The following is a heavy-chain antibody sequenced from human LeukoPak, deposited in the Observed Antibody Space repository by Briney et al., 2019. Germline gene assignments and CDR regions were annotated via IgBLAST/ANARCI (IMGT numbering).Heavy chain of an antibody. V-gene: IGHV3-74*01. D-gene: IGHD3-10*01. Sequence: GGSLRLSCAASGFTFSSYWMHWVRQAPGKGLVWVSRINSDGSSTSYADSVKGRFTISRNNAKNTLYLQMNSLRAEDTAVYYCASGSSNYGSGLFAPWGQGTRVTVSS. CDR3: ASGSSNYGSGLFAP. CDR1: GFTFSSYW. CDR2: INSDGSST. J-gene: IGHJ5*02.